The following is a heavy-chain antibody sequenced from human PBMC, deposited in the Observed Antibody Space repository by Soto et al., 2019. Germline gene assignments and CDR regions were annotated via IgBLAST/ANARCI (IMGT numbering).Heavy chain of an antibody. J-gene: IGHJ4*02. CDR1: GFTFSSYG. Sequence: QVQLVESGGGVVQPGRSLRLSCAASGFTFSSYGMHWVRQAPGKGLEWVAVIWYDGSNKYYADSVKGRFTISRDNSKNTLYLQMNSLRAEDTAVYYCARAQAGGDYSNLPFDYWGQGTLVTVSS. V-gene: IGHV3-33*01. CDR3: ARAQAGGDYSNLPFDY. D-gene: IGHD4-17*01. CDR2: IWYDGSNK.